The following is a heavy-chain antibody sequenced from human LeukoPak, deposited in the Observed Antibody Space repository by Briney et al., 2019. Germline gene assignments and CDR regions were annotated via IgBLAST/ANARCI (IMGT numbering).Heavy chain of an antibody. V-gene: IGHV1-2*02. Sequence: GASVKVSCKASGYTFTGYYMHWVRQAPGQGLERMGWINPNSGGTNYAQKFQGRVTVTRDTSISTAYMELSTLRSDDTAVYYCARGGEYSRSSSTYWGQGTLVTVSS. CDR3: ARGGEYSRSSSTY. CDR2: INPNSGGT. J-gene: IGHJ4*02. CDR1: GYTFTGYY. D-gene: IGHD6-6*01.